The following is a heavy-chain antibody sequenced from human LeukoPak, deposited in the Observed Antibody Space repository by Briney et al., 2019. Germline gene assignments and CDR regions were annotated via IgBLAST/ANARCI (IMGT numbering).Heavy chain of an antibody. Sequence: SETLSLTCTVSGGSISSYYWSWIRQPPGKGLEWIGYIYYIGSTNYNPSLKSRVTISVDTSKNQFSLKLSSVTAADTAVYYCARRGRFGGYVSDYWGQGTLVTVSS. CDR2: IYYIGST. J-gene: IGHJ4*02. CDR3: ARRGRFGGYVSDY. V-gene: IGHV4-59*08. CDR1: GGSISSYY. D-gene: IGHD3-10*01.